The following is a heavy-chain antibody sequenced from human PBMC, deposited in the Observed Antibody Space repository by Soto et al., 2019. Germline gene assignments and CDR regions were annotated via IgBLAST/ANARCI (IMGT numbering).Heavy chain of an antibody. CDR1: GFTFSNYW. V-gene: IGHV3-74*01. D-gene: IGHD3-10*01. CDR3: ARGVRGHYGKDV. Sequence: EVQLVESGGGLVQPGGSLRLSCTASGFTFSNYWIHWVRQAPGKGLMWVSRINSDGTRTNYADFVKGRFPISRDNAKNKLYLQMNSLRAEDTGLYYCARGVRGHYGKDVWGQGTTVTVSS. CDR2: INSDGTRT. J-gene: IGHJ6*02.